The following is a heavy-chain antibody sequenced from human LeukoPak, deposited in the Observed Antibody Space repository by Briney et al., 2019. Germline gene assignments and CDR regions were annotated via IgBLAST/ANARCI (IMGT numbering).Heavy chain of an antibody. Sequence: ASVKVSCKASGYTFTSYGISWVRQAPGQGLEWMGWISAYNGNTNYAQKLQGGVTMTTDTSTSTAYMELRSLRSDDTAVYYCARDLAPYYYDSSGYQSGFDYWGQGTLVTVSS. D-gene: IGHD3-22*01. V-gene: IGHV1-18*01. CDR3: ARDLAPYYYDSSGYQSGFDY. CDR2: ISAYNGNT. CDR1: GYTFTSYG. J-gene: IGHJ4*02.